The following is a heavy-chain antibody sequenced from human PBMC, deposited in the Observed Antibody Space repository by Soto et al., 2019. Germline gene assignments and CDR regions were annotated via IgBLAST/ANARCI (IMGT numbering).Heavy chain of an antibody. D-gene: IGHD3-22*01. CDR1: GGSISSSSYY. CDR2: IYYSGST. Sequence: SETLSLTCTVSGGSISSSSYYWGWIRQPPGKGLEWIGSIYYSGSTYYNPSLKSRVTISVDTSKNQFSLKLSAVTAADTAVYYCASFLYYDSSGYYCFDYWGQGTLVTVSS. V-gene: IGHV4-39*01. J-gene: IGHJ4*02. CDR3: ASFLYYDSSGYYCFDY.